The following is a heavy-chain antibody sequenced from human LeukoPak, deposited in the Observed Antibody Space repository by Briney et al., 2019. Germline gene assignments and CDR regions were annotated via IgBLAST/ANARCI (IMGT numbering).Heavy chain of an antibody. V-gene: IGHV3-30*02. J-gene: IGHJ5*02. CDR2: IRYDGSNK. CDR3: ARSLGSCSTTTCYDNWFDP. CDR1: GFTFSSYG. D-gene: IGHD2-2*01. Sequence: AGGSLRLSCAASGFTFSSYGMHWVRQAPGRGLEWVAFIRYDGSNKYYADSVKGRFTISRDNAKDSLYLQMNSLRAEDTAVYYCARSLGSCSTTTCYDNWFDPWGQGTLVTVSS.